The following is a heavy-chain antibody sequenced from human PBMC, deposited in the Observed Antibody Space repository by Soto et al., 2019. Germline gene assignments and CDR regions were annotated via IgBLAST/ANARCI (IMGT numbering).Heavy chain of an antibody. Sequence: QVQLVQSGAEVKKPGASVKVSCKASGYTFTSYYMHWVRQAPGQGLEWMGIINPSGGSTSYAQKFQGRVTMTRDTSTSTVYMELSSLRSEDTAVYYCARSAPPLYDSSGYGAFDIWGQGTMVTVSS. D-gene: IGHD3-22*01. J-gene: IGHJ3*02. CDR2: INPSGGST. V-gene: IGHV1-46*01. CDR1: GYTFTSYY. CDR3: ARSAPPLYDSSGYGAFDI.